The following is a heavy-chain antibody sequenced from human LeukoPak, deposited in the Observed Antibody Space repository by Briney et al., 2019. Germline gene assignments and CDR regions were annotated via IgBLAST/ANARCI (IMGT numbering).Heavy chain of an antibody. CDR1: GFTFSSYS. CDR2: ISSSSSYI. D-gene: IGHD2-8*01. J-gene: IGHJ4*02. V-gene: IGHV3-21*01. CDR3: ARDLGYCTNGVCYAYHFDY. Sequence: PGGSLRLSCAASGFTFSSYSMNWVRQAPGKGLEWVSSISSSSSYIYYADSVKGRFTISRDNAENSLYLQMNSLRAEDTAVYYCARDLGYCTNGVCYAYHFDYWGQGTLVTVSS.